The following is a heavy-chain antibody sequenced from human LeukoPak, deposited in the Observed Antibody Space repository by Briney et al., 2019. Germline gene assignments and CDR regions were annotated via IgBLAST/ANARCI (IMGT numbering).Heavy chain of an antibody. CDR2: IYPDDSDT. CDR3: ARQGSYDFWSGYYANWFDP. Sequence: GESLKISCKGSGYSFTSYWIGWVRQMPGKGLEWMGIIYPDDSDTRYSPSFEGQVIISVDKSISTAYLQWSSLKASDTAMYYCARQGSYDFWSGYYANWFDPWGQGTLVTVSS. J-gene: IGHJ5*02. D-gene: IGHD3-3*01. V-gene: IGHV5-51*01. CDR1: GYSFTSYW.